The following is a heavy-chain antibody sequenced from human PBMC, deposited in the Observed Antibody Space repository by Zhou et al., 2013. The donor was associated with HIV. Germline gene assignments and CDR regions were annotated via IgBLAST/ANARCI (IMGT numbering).Heavy chain of an antibody. CDR3: TRGIVVVVAYDAFDI. D-gene: IGHD2-15*01. Sequence: QVQLVQSGAEVKKPGASVKVSCKASGGAFSNYAISWVRQAPGQRPEWMGGIIPMFGTANYAQKFQGRVTITTDESANTAYMELSSLRSEDTAVYYCTRGIVVVVAYDAFDIWGQGTMVTVSS. V-gene: IGHV1-69*01. CDR1: GGAFSNYA. J-gene: IGHJ3*02. CDR2: IIPMFGTA.